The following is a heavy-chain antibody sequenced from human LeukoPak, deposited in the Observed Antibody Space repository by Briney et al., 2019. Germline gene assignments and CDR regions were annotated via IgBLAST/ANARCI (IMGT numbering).Heavy chain of an antibody. CDR3: ARGPPNWGYDY. Sequence: ASVKVSCKASGYTFTSYDFNWVRQATGQRPEWMGWMGPNSGDTGYAQKFQDRVTMTRNTSISTAYMELSSLRSDDPAVYYCARGPPNWGYDYWGPGTLVTVSS. CDR2: MGPNSGDT. V-gene: IGHV1-8*01. CDR1: GYTFTSYD. J-gene: IGHJ4*02. D-gene: IGHD7-27*01.